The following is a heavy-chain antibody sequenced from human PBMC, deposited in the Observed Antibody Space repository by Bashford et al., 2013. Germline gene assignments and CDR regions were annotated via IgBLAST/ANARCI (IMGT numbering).Heavy chain of an antibody. CDR3: ARANLYSSGWSTGNFDY. J-gene: IGHJ4*02. CDR2: VSGSGANT. D-gene: IGHD6-19*01. V-gene: IGHV3-23*01. Sequence: GGSLRLSCEGSGFTFSDYAMTWVRQAPGKGLEWVSSVSGSGANTLYADSVKGRFTVSRDNSKNALHLQMNSLRAEDTAVYYCARANLYSSGWSTGNFDYWGQGTLVTVSS. CDR1: GFTFSDYA.